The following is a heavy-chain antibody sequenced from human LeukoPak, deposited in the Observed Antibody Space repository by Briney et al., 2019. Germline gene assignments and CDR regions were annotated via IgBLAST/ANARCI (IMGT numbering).Heavy chain of an antibody. Sequence: GGSLRLSCAASGFTFGSCWMSWVRQAPGKGLEWVANIKQDGSEKYYVDSVKGRFTISRGNAKNSLYLQMNSLRAEDTAVYYCARRGTAMDYGDLTTFDYWGQGTLVTVSS. CDR3: ARRGTAMDYGDLTTFDY. V-gene: IGHV3-7*01. D-gene: IGHD4-17*01. CDR1: GFTFGSCW. CDR2: IKQDGSEK. J-gene: IGHJ4*02.